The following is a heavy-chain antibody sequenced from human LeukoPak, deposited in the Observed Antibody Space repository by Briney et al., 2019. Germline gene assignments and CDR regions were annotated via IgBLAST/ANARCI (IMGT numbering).Heavy chain of an antibody. D-gene: IGHD3-10*01. Sequence: GGSLRLSCAASGFTLSSNYMSWVRQAPGKGLEWVSVIYSGGSTYYADYVKGRFTISRDNSMNTLHLQMNSLRAEDTAVYYCARDCYYGSGSFHAFDIWGQGTMVTVSS. CDR2: IYSGGST. CDR1: GFTLSSNY. V-gene: IGHV3-66*01. CDR3: ARDCYYGSGSFHAFDI. J-gene: IGHJ3*02.